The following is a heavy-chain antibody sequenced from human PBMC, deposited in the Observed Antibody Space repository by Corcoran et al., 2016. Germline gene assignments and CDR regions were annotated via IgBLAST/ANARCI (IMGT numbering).Heavy chain of an antibody. Sequence: QLQLQESGPGLVKPSETLSLTCTVSGGSISSSSYYWGWIRQPPGKGLEWIGSIYYSGSTYYNPSLKSRVTISVDTSKNQFSLKLSSVTAADTAVYYCARKRGSSWYPEAWFDPWGQGTLVTVSS. CDR2: IYYSGST. D-gene: IGHD6-13*01. CDR1: GGSISSSSYY. J-gene: IGHJ5*02. V-gene: IGHV4-39*07. CDR3: ARKRGSSWYPEAWFDP.